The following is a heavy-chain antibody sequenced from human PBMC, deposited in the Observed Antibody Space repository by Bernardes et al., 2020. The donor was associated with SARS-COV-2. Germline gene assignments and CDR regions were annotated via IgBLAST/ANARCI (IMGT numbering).Heavy chain of an antibody. CDR3: ARLWGLNNNPFTDY. Sequence: SETLSLTCTVSGGSISSYYWSWIRQPPGKGLEWFGYIYYSGSTNYNPSLKSRATISVDTSKNQFSLKLSSVTAADTAVYYCARLWGLNNNPFTDYWGQGTLVTVST. CDR1: GGSISSYY. CDR2: IYYSGST. J-gene: IGHJ4*02. D-gene: IGHD3-16*01. V-gene: IGHV4-59*08.